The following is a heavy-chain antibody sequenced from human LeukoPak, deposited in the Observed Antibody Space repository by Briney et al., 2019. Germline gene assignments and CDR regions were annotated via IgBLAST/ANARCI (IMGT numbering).Heavy chain of an antibody. CDR2: IYTSGST. V-gene: IGHV4-61*02. CDR1: GGSISSGSYY. D-gene: IGHD6-13*01. CDR3: ARDVWAAAGTASDYYYYYYMDV. J-gene: IGHJ6*03. Sequence: PSETLSLTCTVSGGSISSGSYYWSWIRQPAGKGLEWIGRIYTSGSTNYNPSLKSRVTISVDTSKNQFSLKLSSVTAAGTAVYYCARDVWAAAGTASDYYYYYYMDVWGKGTTVTVSS.